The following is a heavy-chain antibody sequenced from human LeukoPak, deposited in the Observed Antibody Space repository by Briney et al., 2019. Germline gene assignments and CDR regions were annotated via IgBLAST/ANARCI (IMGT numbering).Heavy chain of an antibody. CDR1: RGSVSSSTYY. CDR3: TAQKNGTPHY. CDR2: IYYTGST. D-gene: IGHD2-8*01. Sequence: SETLSLTCTVSRGSVSSSTYYWSWVRQPPGKGLEWIASIYYTGSTYYNPSLKSRVTISLDMSKNEFFLTMTSVTAADTAVYFCTAQKNGTPHYWGQGTQVTVSS. J-gene: IGHJ4*02. V-gene: IGHV4-39*07.